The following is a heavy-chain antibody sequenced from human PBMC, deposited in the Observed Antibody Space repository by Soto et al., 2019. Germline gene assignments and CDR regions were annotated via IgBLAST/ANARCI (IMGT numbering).Heavy chain of an antibody. D-gene: IGHD1-1*01. CDR3: ARGRCLQLIYFDY. CDR1: GVSISSYY. V-gene: IGHV4-59*01. CDR2: IYYSGST. Sequence: QVQLQESGPGLVKPSETLSLTCTGSGVSISSYYWSWIRQPPGKGLEWIGCIYYSGSTNYNPSLKSRVTISVDTAKNQFSLNLRSVTAADTAVYYCARGRCLQLIYFDYWGQGTLVTVSS. J-gene: IGHJ4*02.